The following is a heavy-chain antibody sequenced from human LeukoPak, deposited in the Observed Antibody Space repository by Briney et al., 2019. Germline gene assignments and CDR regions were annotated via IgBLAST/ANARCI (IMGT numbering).Heavy chain of an antibody. CDR2: IRGSGDTT. J-gene: IGHJ5*02. CDR1: GFTFSNYA. CDR3: ARDPYYDSSGYSFDP. D-gene: IGHD3-22*01. V-gene: IGHV3-23*01. Sequence: GGSLRLSCAASGFTFSNYAMSWVRQAPGKGLEWVSGIRGSGDTTYYADSVKGRFTISRDNSKNTLYLQMNSLRAEDTAVYYCARDPYYDSSGYSFDPWGQGTLVTVSS.